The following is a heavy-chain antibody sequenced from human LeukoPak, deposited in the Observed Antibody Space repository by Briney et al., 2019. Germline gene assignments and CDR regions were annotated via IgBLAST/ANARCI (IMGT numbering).Heavy chain of an antibody. D-gene: IGHD6-13*01. V-gene: IGHV4-59*04. CDR3: AIHLDSSGWYAIDY. Sequence: SETLSLTCTVSGGSISGNYWGWIRQPPGKGLEWIGNIYYSGSTYYNPSLKSRVIISVDTSKNQFSLKLSSVTAADTAVYYCAIHLDSSGWYAIDYWGQGTLVTVSS. CDR2: IYYSGST. CDR1: GGSISGNY. J-gene: IGHJ4*02.